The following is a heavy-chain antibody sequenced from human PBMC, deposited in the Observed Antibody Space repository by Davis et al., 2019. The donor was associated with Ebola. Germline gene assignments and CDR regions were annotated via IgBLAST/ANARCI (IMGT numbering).Heavy chain of an antibody. CDR2: ISGSGDKT. V-gene: IGHV3-23*01. Sequence: GESLKISCAASGITFNNYVLGWVRQAPGERLEWVSSISGSGDKTYYADSVKGRFTISRDNSKNTLYLQMNSLRAEDTAVYYCARGWFYDWGQGTLVTVSS. J-gene: IGHJ5*02. CDR1: GITFNNYV. CDR3: ARGWFYD.